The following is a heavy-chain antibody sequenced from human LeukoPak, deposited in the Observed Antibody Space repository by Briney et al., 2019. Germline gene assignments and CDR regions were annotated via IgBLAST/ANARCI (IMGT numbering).Heavy chain of an antibody. Sequence: SETLSLTCSVSGGSVSSGDYYWSWIRQPPGKGLEWIGYIYYSGSTYYNPSLKSRVSISVDTSKNQFSLKLTSVTAADTAVYYCARDRYFIGFDYWGQGTLVTVSS. CDR2: IYYSGST. J-gene: IGHJ4*02. D-gene: IGHD3-9*01. CDR3: ARDRYFIGFDY. V-gene: IGHV4-30-4*01. CDR1: GGSVSSGDYY.